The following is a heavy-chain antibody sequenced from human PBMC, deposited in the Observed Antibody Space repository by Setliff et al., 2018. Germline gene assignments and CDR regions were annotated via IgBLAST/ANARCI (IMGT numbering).Heavy chain of an antibody. CDR1: GGSIRNYY. D-gene: IGHD3-3*01. V-gene: IGHV4-59*01. CDR2: IYYSGNT. CDR3: ARGYYNFLSGYYTPYYFDY. Sequence: TLSLTCTVSGGSIRNYYWSWVRQPPGKGLEWIGYIYYSGNTNYNPSLKSRVTISVDTSKNQFSLKLSSVTAADTAVYFCARGYYNFLSGYYTPYYFDYWGQGTLVTVSS. J-gene: IGHJ4*02.